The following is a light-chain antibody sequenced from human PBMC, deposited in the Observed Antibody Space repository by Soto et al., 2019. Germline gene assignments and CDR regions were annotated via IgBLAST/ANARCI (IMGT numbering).Light chain of an antibody. Sequence: EIVLTQSPGTLSLSPGERATLSCRASQSVSSNYLAWSQQKPGQATRPLIYGASSRATGIPDRFSGGGSGTDFTLTISILEPEDFAVYYCQQYGSSTWTFGQGTKVDIK. CDR1: QSVSSNY. CDR2: GAS. V-gene: IGKV3-20*01. J-gene: IGKJ1*01. CDR3: QQYGSSTWT.